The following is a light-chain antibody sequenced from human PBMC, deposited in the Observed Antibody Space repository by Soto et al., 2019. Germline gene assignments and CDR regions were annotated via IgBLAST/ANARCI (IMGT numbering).Light chain of an antibody. CDR2: AAS. Sequence: DIQMTQSPSSLSASVGDRVTITCRAGQSISRYLHWYQQKPGSAPNVLINAASTLHSGVPSRFSGSGSGTEFTLTISSLQPDDFATYYCQHYNSYSEAFGQGTKVDIK. J-gene: IGKJ1*01. V-gene: IGKV1-5*01. CDR3: QHYNSYSEA. CDR1: QSISRY.